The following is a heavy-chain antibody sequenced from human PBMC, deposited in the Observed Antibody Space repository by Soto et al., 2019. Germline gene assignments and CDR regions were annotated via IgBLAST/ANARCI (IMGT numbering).Heavy chain of an antibody. D-gene: IGHD3-22*01. Sequence: SETLSLTCTVSGGPISSYYWSWIRQPPGKGLEWIGYIYYSGSTNYNPSLKSRVTISVDTSKNQFSLKPSSVTAADTAVYYCARVGVGYYYDSSGYLVSGAFDIWGQGTMVTVSS. J-gene: IGHJ3*02. CDR1: GGPISSYY. V-gene: IGHV4-59*01. CDR3: ARVGVGYYYDSSGYLVSGAFDI. CDR2: IYYSGST.